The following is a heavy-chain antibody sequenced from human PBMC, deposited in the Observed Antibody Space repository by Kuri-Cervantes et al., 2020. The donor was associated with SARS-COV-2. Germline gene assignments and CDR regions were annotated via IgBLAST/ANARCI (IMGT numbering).Heavy chain of an antibody. CDR1: GDSVSSNSAA. J-gene: IGHJ6*02. V-gene: IGHV6-1*01. Sequence: SQTLSLTCAVSGDSVSSNSAAGNWIRQSPSRGLEWLGRTYYRSKWYNDYAVSVKSRITINPDTSKNQFSLQLNPVTPEDTAVYYCARGLTMVRGVIIPYYYGMDVWGQGTMVTVSS. CDR2: TYYRSKWYN. CDR3: ARGLTMVRGVIIPYYYGMDV. D-gene: IGHD3-10*01.